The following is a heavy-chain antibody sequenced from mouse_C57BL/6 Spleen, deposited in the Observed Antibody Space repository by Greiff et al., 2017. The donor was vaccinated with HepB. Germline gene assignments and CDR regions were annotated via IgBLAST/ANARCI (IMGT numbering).Heavy chain of an antibody. Sequence: VQLQQSGAELVKPGASVKLSCKASGYTFTSYWMHWVKQRPGQGLEWIGMIHPNSGSTNYNEKFKSKATLTVDKSSSTAYMQLSSLTSEDSAVYYCARRDLGAMDYWGQGTSVTVSS. CDR2: IHPNSGST. V-gene: IGHV1-64*01. CDR3: ARRDLGAMDY. CDR1: GYTFTSYW. J-gene: IGHJ4*01. D-gene: IGHD3-3*01.